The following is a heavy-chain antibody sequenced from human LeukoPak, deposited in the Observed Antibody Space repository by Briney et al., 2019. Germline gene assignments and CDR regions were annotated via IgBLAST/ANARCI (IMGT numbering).Heavy chain of an antibody. CDR3: ARDLLESGPRSYYYYMDV. D-gene: IGHD1/OR15-1a*01. V-gene: IGHV4-59*01. CDR1: GGSISSYY. J-gene: IGHJ6*03. CDR2: IYYRGNT. Sequence: SETLSLTCTVSGGSISSYYWGWLRQPPGKGLEWIGTIYYRGNTYYNPSLKSRVSISVDTSKNQFSLKLSSVTAADTAVYYCARDLLESGPRSYYYYMDVWGKGTTVTVSS.